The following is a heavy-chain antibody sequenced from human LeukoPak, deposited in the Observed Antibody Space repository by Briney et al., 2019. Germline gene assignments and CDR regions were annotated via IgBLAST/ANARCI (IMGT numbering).Heavy chain of an antibody. J-gene: IGHJ4*02. V-gene: IGHV3-30*04. D-gene: IGHD5-12*01. CDR1: GFTFSTYA. CDR2: ISYDGSSK. CDR3: ARGPSGYHNT. Sequence: GGSLRLSCAASGFTFSTYAMHWVRQAPGKGLEWVAVISYDGSSKYYADSVKGRFTISRDNSKNTLYLQMNSLRAEDTAVYYCARGPSGYHNTGGQGTLVTVSS.